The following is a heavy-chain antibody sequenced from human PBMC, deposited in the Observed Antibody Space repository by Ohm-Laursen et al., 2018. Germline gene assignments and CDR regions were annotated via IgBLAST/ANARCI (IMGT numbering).Heavy chain of an antibody. CDR1: GYTLTELS. D-gene: IGHD2-15*01. Sequence: SVKVSCKVSGYTLTELSMHWVRQAPGKGLEWMGGFDPEDGETIYAQKFQGRVTMTEDTSTDTAYMELSSLRSEDTAVYYCATDLRWYNWFDPWGQGTLVTVSS. CDR3: ATDLRWYNWFDP. CDR2: FDPEDGET. V-gene: IGHV1-24*01. J-gene: IGHJ5*02.